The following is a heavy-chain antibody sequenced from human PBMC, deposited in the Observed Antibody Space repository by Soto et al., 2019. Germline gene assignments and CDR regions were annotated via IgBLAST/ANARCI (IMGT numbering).Heavy chain of an antibody. D-gene: IGHD3-10*01. CDR2: VYYSGSA. Sequence: LSLTCNVSGGSIRSYYWNWIRQPPGKTLEWIGDVYYSGSANYNPSLKSRVTISVDMSRNQFSLKPNSVTAADTAVYYCARGSMVRGPNTFDYWGQGTLVTVSS. CDR1: GGSIRSYY. J-gene: IGHJ4*02. V-gene: IGHV4-59*01. CDR3: ARGSMVRGPNTFDY.